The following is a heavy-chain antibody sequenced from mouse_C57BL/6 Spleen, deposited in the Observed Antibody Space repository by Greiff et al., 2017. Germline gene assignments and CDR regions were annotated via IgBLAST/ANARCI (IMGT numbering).Heavy chain of an antibody. CDR2: ISGGGGNT. V-gene: IGHV5-9*01. CDR1: GFTFSSYT. Sequence: EVNVVESGGGLVKPGGSLKLSCAASGFTFSSYTMSWVRQTPEKRLEWVATISGGGGNTYYPDSVKGRFTISRDNAKNTLYLQMSSLRSEDTALYYCARDYGSSLYYFDYWGQGTTLTVSS. J-gene: IGHJ2*01. CDR3: ARDYGSSLYYFDY. D-gene: IGHD1-1*01.